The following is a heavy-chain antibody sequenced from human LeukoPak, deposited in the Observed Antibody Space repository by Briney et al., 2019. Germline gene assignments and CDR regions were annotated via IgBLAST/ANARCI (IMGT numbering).Heavy chain of an antibody. J-gene: IGHJ4*02. D-gene: IGHD2-15*01. V-gene: IGHV3-30*02. CDR3: AKGYKGYCSGGSCYEFDY. Sequence: PGGSLRLSCAASGFTFSSYGMHWVRQAPGKGLEWVAFIRYDGSNKYYADSVKGRFTISRDNSKNTLYLQMNSLRAEDTAVYYCAKGYKGYCSGGSCYEFDYWGQGTLVTVSS. CDR1: GFTFSSYG. CDR2: IRYDGSNK.